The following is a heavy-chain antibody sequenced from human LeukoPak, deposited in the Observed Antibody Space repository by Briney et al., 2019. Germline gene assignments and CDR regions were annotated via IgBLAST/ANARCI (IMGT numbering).Heavy chain of an antibody. CDR2: IYLGDSDT. CDR3: ARHPSYYSGWPLDY. V-gene: IGHV5-51*01. CDR1: GYSSTNSW. Sequence: GESLQISCKGSGYSSTNSWIGWVRQMPGKGLEWMGIIYLGDSDTRYSPSFQGQVTISADKSISTAYLQWSSLKASDTAIYYCARHPSYYSGWPLDYWGQGTLVTVSS. D-gene: IGHD6-19*01. J-gene: IGHJ4*02.